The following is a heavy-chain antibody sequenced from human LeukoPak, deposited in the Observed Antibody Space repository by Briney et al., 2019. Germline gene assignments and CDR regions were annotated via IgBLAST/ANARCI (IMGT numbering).Heavy chain of an antibody. CDR3: AKRRAVPDPQRGLDY. Sequence: GGSLRLSCAASGFTFSAYVMHWVRQAPGKGLQWVAVISDSGGYTQYADSVKGRFTISRDNSKNPLYLQMNSLRAEDTAVYYCAKRRAVPDPQRGLDYWGQGTLVTVSS. CDR1: GFTFSAYV. CDR2: ISDSGGYT. J-gene: IGHJ4*02. D-gene: IGHD6-19*01. V-gene: IGHV3-23*01.